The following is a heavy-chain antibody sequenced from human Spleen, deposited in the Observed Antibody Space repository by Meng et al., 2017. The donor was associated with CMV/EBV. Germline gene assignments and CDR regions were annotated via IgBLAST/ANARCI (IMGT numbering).Heavy chain of an antibody. J-gene: IGHJ6*02. Sequence: SVKVSCKASGGTFSSYAISWVRQAPGQGLEWMGGIIPIFGTANYAQKFQGRVTITADKSTSTAYMELSSLRSEDTAVYYCARWGGCSGGSCYSRSDYYYYGMDVWGQGTTVTVSS. CDR2: IIPIFGTA. D-gene: IGHD2-15*01. CDR3: ARWGGCSGGSCYSRSDYYYYGMDV. CDR1: GGTFSSYA. V-gene: IGHV1-69*06.